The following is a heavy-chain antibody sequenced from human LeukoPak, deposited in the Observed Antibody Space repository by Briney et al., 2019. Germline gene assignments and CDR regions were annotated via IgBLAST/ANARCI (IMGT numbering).Heavy chain of an antibody. CDR3: ARVARTNILTGYWNAFDI. Sequence: PGGSLRLSCAASGFTFSSYSMNWVRQAPGKGLEWVSSISSSSSYIYYADSVKGRFTISRDNAKNSLYLQMNSLRAEDTAVYYCARVARTNILTGYWNAFDIWGQGTMVTVSS. V-gene: IGHV3-21*01. D-gene: IGHD3-9*01. CDR2: ISSSSSYI. CDR1: GFTFSSYS. J-gene: IGHJ3*02.